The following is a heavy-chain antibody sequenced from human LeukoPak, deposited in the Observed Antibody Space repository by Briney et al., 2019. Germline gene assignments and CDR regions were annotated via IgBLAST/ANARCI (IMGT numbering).Heavy chain of an antibody. J-gene: IGHJ4*02. CDR3: TTDHRSTRLSSGLSD. CDR1: GFTFDNAW. D-gene: IGHD6-19*01. CDR2: IKSKTDGGTT. Sequence: GGSLRLSCAASGFTFDNAWMTWVRQAPGKGLEWVGRIKSKTDGGTTDYAAPVKGRFTISRDDSKNTLYLQMNSLKTEDTALYYCTTDHRSTRLSSGLSDWGQGTLVTVSS. V-gene: IGHV3-15*01.